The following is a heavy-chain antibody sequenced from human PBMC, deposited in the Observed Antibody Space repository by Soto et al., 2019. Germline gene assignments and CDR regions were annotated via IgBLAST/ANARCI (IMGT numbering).Heavy chain of an antibody. J-gene: IGHJ4*02. Sequence: QLQLQESGPGLVKPSETLSLTCTVSGGSISSSSNHWGWIRQPPGKGLVWIGNIYYIENTYYNPYPKSRVPISVDTSKNQFPLRLTSVTAADTAVYYCATHPPYGPLDHWGQGTLVTVSS. V-gene: IGHV4-39*01. CDR1: GGSISSSSNH. D-gene: IGHD4-17*01. CDR2: IYYIENT. CDR3: ATHPPYGPLDH.